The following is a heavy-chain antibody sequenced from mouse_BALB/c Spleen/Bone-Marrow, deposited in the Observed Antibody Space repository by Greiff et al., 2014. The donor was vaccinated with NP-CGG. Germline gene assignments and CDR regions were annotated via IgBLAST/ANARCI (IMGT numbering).Heavy chain of an antibody. CDR1: GYTFTSYY. CDR3: TRYGYDLLYAMDY. CDR2: INPSNGGT. D-gene: IGHD2-3*01. Sequence: VQLQQSGAELVKPGASVKLSCKASGYTFTSYYMYWVKQRPGQGLEWIGGINPSNGGTNFNEKFKSKATLTVDKSSSTAYMQLSSLTSEDSAVYYCTRYGYDLLYAMDYWGQGTSVTVSS. V-gene: IGHV1S81*02. J-gene: IGHJ4*01.